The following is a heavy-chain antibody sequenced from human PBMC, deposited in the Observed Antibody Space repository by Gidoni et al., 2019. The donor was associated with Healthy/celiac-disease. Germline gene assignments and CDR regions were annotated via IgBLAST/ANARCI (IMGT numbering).Heavy chain of an antibody. CDR3: ARQHRLNELEYSSSSDYFDY. D-gene: IGHD6-6*01. J-gene: IGHJ4*02. CDR2: IYYSGST. Sequence: QLQLQESGPGLVKPSETLSLTCTVSGGSISSSSYYWGWIRQPPGKGLEGIGSIYYSGSTYYNPPLKSRVTISVDTSKNQFSLKLSSVTAADTAVYYCARQHRLNELEYSSSSDYFDYWGQGTLVTVSS. V-gene: IGHV4-39*01. CDR1: GGSISSSSYY.